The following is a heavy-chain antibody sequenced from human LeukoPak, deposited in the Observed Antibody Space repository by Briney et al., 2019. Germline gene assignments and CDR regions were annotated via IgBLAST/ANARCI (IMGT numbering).Heavy chain of an antibody. V-gene: IGHV3-9*01. CDR3: AKDRRGRPRDAYDI. J-gene: IGHJ3*02. D-gene: IGHD2-15*01. CDR2: ISWNSGTI. Sequence: GGFLRLSCAASGFTFDDYAMHWVRQAPGKGLEWVSGISWNSGTIEYADSVKGRFTISRDNAKNSLYLQMNSLRAEDTALYYCAKDRRGRPRDAYDIWGQGTMVTVSS. CDR1: GFTFDDYA.